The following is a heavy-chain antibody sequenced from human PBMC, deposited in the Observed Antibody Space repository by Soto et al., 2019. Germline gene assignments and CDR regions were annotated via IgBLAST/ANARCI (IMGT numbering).Heavy chain of an antibody. Sequence: PSETLSLTCFVSGYSITAGGCYWSWIRHHPGKGLEWIGSFYSSGSIIYNPSLRSRVSISGDTSSNQFSMSLTSVTAADTARYYCARMYSSGSGWFHPWGQGTLVTVSS. D-gene: IGHD6-19*01. V-gene: IGHV4-31*03. CDR3: ARMYSSGSGWFHP. J-gene: IGHJ5*02. CDR2: FYSSGSI. CDR1: GYSITAGGCY.